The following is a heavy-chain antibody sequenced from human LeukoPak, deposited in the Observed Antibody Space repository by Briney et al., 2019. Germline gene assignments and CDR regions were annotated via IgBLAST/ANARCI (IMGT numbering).Heavy chain of an antibody. CDR3: AREPGNTAMVPFDY. CDR2: IIPILGTA. Sequence: SVKVSCKASGGTFSSYAISWVRQAPGQGLEWMGRIIPILGTANYAQKFQGRVTITADKSTSTAYMELSSLRSEDTAVYYCAREPGNTAMVPFDYWGQGTLVTVSS. V-gene: IGHV1-69*04. J-gene: IGHJ4*02. CDR1: GGTFSSYA. D-gene: IGHD5-18*01.